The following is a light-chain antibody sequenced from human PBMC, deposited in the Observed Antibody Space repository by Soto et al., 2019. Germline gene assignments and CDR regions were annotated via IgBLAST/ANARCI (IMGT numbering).Light chain of an antibody. CDR2: AAS. J-gene: IGKJ5*01. V-gene: IGKV3-15*01. Sequence: ILMTQSPVTLSVSPGDSATLSCRASQSIGSNLAWYQQKPGQAPRLLIYAASTRVTGLPGRFSGRGSGTEFTLTISGLQSVYFAIYYCQHYTNWPPITFGHGTRLEI. CDR3: QHYTNWPPIT. CDR1: QSIGSN.